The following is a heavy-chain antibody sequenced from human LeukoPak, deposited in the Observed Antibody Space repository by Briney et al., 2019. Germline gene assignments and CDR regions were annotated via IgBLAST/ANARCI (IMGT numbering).Heavy chain of an antibody. CDR1: GFTFSSSA. CDR2: ISASGGST. Sequence: PGGSLRLSCAASGFTFSSSAMSWVRQVPGKGLEWVSGISASGGSTSYADSVRGRFTISRDNSKNTLHVQMNSLRDEDTAVYYCAEDQRWESPHYLDSWGQGTLVTVSS. J-gene: IGHJ4*02. D-gene: IGHD1-26*01. CDR3: AEDQRWESPHYLDS. V-gene: IGHV3-23*01.